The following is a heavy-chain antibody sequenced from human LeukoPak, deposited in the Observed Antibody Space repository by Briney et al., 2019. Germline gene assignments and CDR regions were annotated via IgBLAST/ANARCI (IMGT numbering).Heavy chain of an antibody. V-gene: IGHV3-23*01. J-gene: IGHJ6*03. CDR1: GVTFNNYA. CDR2: INDSGGTT. CDR3: AKPPPSSPYYYYYMDV. Sequence: GGSLRLSCAGSGVTFNNYAMSWVRQAPGKGLEWVSEINDSGGTTYYADSVKGRFTVSRDNPKNTVYLQMNSLRAEDTAVYYCAKPPPSSPYYYYYMDVWGKGTTVTVSS.